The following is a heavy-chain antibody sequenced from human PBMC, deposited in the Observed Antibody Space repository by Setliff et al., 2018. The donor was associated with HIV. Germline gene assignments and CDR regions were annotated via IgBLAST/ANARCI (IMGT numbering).Heavy chain of an antibody. CDR3: AKDGGEVY. CDR1: GYAFTGYY. V-gene: IGHV1-2*06. J-gene: IGHJ4*02. Sequence: ASVKVSCKAAGYAFTGYYIHWVRQAPGQGLEWMGRINPNSGGTNYAQKFQGRVTMTRDASISTAYMELSRLTSDDTAVYYCAKDGGEVYWGQGTLVTVSS. CDR2: INPNSGGT. D-gene: IGHD2-21*01.